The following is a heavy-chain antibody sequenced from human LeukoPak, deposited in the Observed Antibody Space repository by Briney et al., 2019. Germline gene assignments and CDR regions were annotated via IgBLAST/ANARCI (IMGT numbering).Heavy chain of an antibody. CDR1: GGSFSGYY. Sequence: PSETLSLTCAVYGGSFSGYYWSWIRQPPGKGLEWIGEINHSGSTYYSPSLRSRVTISVDTSKNQFSLKLSSVTAADTAVYYCASIVVGTNWYDPWGQGTLVTVSS. CDR2: INHSGST. V-gene: IGHV4-34*09. CDR3: ASIVVGTNWYDP. J-gene: IGHJ5*02. D-gene: IGHD2-2*01.